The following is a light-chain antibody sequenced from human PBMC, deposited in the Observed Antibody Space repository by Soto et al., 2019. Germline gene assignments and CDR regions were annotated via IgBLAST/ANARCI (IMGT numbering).Light chain of an antibody. CDR2: AAS. CDR3: QHNNNNPRT. V-gene: IGKV1-39*01. Sequence: DIQMTQSPCSLSASVGDRVTVTCRASHSIGTYLYWYQQRPGKAPNLLIYAASTLQSGVPSRFSGSGSGTDFTLTINSLQPEDFETYYCQHNNNNPRTFGQGTKVDIK. J-gene: IGKJ1*01. CDR1: HSIGTY.